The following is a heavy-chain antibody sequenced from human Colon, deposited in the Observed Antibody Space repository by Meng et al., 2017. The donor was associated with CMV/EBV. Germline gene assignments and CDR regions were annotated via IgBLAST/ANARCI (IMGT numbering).Heavy chain of an antibody. CDR3: VRRSYSGQDDY. D-gene: IGHD5-12*01. V-gene: IGHV2-5*02. J-gene: IGHJ4*02. CDR2: IYWDDDT. CDR1: GFSFITDKAG. Sequence: QIPLKASGPTLVKPTQTLTLTCTFSGFSFITDKAGVGWIRHPPGKALEWLGFIYWDDDTRYSPSLKTRLTITRDTSKNQMILTMTNMDPADTATYYCVRRSYSGQDDYWGQGALVTVSS.